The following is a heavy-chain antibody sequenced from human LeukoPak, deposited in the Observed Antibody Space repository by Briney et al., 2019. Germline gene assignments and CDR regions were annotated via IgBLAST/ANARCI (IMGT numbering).Heavy chain of an antibody. CDR3: AKDPEVAYNVGFFDY. CDR2: INHSGST. CDR1: GGSFSGYY. J-gene: IGHJ4*02. V-gene: IGHV4-34*01. Sequence: PSETLSLTCAVYGGSFSGYYWSWIRQPPGKGLEWIGEINHSGSTNYNPSLKSRVTISVDTSKNQFSLKLSSVTAADTAVYYCAKDPEVAYNVGFFDYWGQGTLVTVSS. D-gene: IGHD1-1*01.